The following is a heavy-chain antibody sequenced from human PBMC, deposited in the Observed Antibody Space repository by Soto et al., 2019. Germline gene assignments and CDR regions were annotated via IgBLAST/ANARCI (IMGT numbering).Heavy chain of an antibody. CDR1: GGSISSGYYY. D-gene: IGHD2-15*01. Sequence: QVELQESGPGLAKPSQTLSLTCTVSGGSISSGYYYWSWIRQPPGKGLEWIGSRYYSGSTDYKPSQMSRVTISVDTSKNQCSLKLSSVTAADTAVYYCAGCASSCSLGFWGQGTLVTVSS. CDR2: RYYSGST. V-gene: IGHV4-30-4*08. CDR3: AGCASSCSLGF. J-gene: IGHJ4*02.